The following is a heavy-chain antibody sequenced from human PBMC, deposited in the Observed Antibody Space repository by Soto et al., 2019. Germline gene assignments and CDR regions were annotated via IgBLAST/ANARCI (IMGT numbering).Heavy chain of an antibody. CDR2: IIPIFGTA. J-gene: IGHJ6*02. CDR3: ARRDKYGDYDPIYYYYYGMDV. Sequence: SVKVSCKASGGTFSSYAISWVRQAPGQGLEWMGGIIPIFGTANYAQKFQGRVTITADESTSTAYMELSSLRSEDTAVYYCARRDKYGDYDPIYYYYYGMDVWGQGTTVTVSS. D-gene: IGHD4-17*01. V-gene: IGHV1-69*13. CDR1: GGTFSSYA.